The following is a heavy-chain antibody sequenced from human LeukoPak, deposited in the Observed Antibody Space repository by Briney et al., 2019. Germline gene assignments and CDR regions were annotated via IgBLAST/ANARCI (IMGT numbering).Heavy chain of an antibody. CDR1: GFTFSDYY. V-gene: IGHV3-11*01. Sequence: PGGSLRLSCAASGFTFSDYYMSWIRQAPGKGLEWVSYISSSGSTMYYADSVKGRFTISRDNAKNSLYLQMNSLRAEDTAVYYCARGPGSSGYYPFYYYYGMDVWGQGTTVTVPS. J-gene: IGHJ6*02. CDR3: ARGPGSSGYYPFYYYYGMDV. D-gene: IGHD3-22*01. CDR2: ISSSGSTM.